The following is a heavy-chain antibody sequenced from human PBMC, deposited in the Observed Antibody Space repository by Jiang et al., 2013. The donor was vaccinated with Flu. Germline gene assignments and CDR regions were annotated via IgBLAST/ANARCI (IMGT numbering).Heavy chain of an antibody. CDR1: GDSVSTNSAA. CDR3: ARYYDATGGYLDY. Sequence: SQTLSLTCAISGDSVSTNSAAWNWVRQSPSRGLEWLGRTYYRSKWYIDYAESVKSRITINPDTSKNQFSLQLNSVTPEDTAAYYCARYYDATGGYLDYWGQGTLVTVSS. J-gene: IGHJ4*02. V-gene: IGHV6-1*01. D-gene: IGHD4/OR15-4a*01. CDR2: TYYRSKWYI.